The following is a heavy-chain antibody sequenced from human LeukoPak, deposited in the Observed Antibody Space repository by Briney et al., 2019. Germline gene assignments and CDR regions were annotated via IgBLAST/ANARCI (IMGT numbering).Heavy chain of an antibody. CDR3: ARDNHATLWPDY. D-gene: IGHD1-14*01. J-gene: IGHJ4*02. CDR1: GGSFSGYY. Sequence: PSETLSLTCAVYGGSFSGYYWSWIRQPPGKGLEWIGEINHSGSTNYNPSLKSRVTISVDTSKNQFSLKLSSVTAADTAVYYCARDNHATLWPDYCGQGTLVTVSS. V-gene: IGHV4-34*01. CDR2: INHSGST.